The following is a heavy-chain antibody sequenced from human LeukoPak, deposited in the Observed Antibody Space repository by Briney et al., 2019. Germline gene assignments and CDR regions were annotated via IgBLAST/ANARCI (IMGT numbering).Heavy chain of an antibody. D-gene: IGHD6-19*01. V-gene: IGHV1-8*01. J-gene: IGHJ4*02. CDR1: GYTFTSYD. Sequence: ASMKVSCKASGYTFTSYDIDWVRQATGQGLEWMGWMNPNSGNTGYAQKFQGRVTMTRNTSISTAYMELSSLRSEDTAVYYCATGDSSGWKYYFDYWGQGTLVTVSS. CDR3: ATGDSSGWKYYFDY. CDR2: MNPNSGNT.